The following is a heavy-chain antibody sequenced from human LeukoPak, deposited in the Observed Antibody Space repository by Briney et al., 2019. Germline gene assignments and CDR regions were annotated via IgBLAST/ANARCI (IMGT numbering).Heavy chain of an antibody. CDR1: GYTFTDYY. Sequence: ASVKVSCKASGYTFTDYYIHWVRQAPGQGLEWMGWINPNSGGTSNAQKFQGRVTMTRDTSISTAYMELSRLRSDDTAMYFCAKERGDQYSSGWFLYFYYYMDVWGKGTTVTISS. D-gene: IGHD6-13*01. CDR2: INPNSGGT. J-gene: IGHJ6*03. CDR3: AKERGDQYSSGWFLYFYYYMDV. V-gene: IGHV1-2*02.